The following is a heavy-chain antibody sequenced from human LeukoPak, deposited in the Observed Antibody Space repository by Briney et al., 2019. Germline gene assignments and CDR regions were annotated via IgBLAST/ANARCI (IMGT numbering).Heavy chain of an antibody. Sequence: GASVKVSCKASGYSFTIYYMHWVRQAPGQGLEWMGIINPGGGSTTHAQKFQGRVTMTTDTSTSTAYMELRSLRSDDTAVYYCAREEWTPRVAPFDYWGQGTLVTVSS. CDR2: INPGGGST. J-gene: IGHJ4*02. CDR3: AREEWTPRVAPFDY. CDR1: GYSFTIYY. D-gene: IGHD3/OR15-3a*01. V-gene: IGHV1-46*01.